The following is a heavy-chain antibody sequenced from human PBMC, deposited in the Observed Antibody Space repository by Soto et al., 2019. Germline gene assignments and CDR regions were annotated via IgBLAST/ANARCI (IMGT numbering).Heavy chain of an antibody. CDR3: TRGYGDSVRDY. CDR2: IRSKANRYAT. J-gene: IGHJ4*02. D-gene: IGHD4-17*01. V-gene: IGHV3-73*01. CDR1: GFTFSGSA. Sequence: EVQLVESGGGLVQPGGSLKLSWAVSGFTFSGSAMHWVRQASGKGLEWVGRIRSKANRYATAYAASAKGRFTISRDDSKTTASLQMNSLNTEDTAVYYCTRGYGDSVRDYWGQGTLVTVSS.